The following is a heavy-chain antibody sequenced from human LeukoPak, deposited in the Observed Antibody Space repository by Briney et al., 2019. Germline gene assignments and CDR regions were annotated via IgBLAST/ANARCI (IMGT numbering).Heavy chain of an antibody. CDR2: IYYSGST. Sequence: SETLSLTCTVSGGSISSSSYYWGWIRQPPGKGLEWIGSIYYSGSTYYNPSLKSRVTISVDTSKNQFSLKLSSVTAADTAVYYCAPLDVVVVPAAGYNWFDPWGQGTLVTVSS. J-gene: IGHJ5*02. CDR3: APLDVVVVPAAGYNWFDP. D-gene: IGHD2-2*01. CDR1: GGSISSSSYY. V-gene: IGHV4-39*01.